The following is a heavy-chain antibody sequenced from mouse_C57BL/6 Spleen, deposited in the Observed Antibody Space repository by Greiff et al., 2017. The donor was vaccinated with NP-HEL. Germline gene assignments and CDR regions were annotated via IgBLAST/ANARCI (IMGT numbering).Heavy chain of an antibody. V-gene: IGHV1-82*01. CDR3: ARWYVCNYYFDY. D-gene: IGHD1-3*01. CDR1: GYAFSSYW. Sequence: QVQLLQSGAELVKPGASVKISCKASGYAFSSYWMNWVKQRPGKGLEWIGRIYPGDGDTNYNGKFKGKATLTADKSSSTAYMQLSSLTSEDSAVYFCARWYVCNYYFDYWGQGTTVTVSS. CDR2: IYPGDGDT. J-gene: IGHJ2*01.